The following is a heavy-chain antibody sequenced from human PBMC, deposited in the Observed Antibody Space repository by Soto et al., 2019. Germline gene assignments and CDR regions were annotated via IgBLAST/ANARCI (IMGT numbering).Heavy chain of an antibody. CDR3: TKERGPLLWRIDS. V-gene: IGHV4-59*04. J-gene: IGHJ4*02. Sequence: PSETLSLTCTVSGGSISSNYWTWIRQPPGKGLEWIGNVYHSGGTYYNPSLKSRVTISMDTSKNQFSLNLTSVTAADTAVYYCTKERGPLLWRIDSWGQGTLVTVSS. CDR1: GGSISSNY. D-gene: IGHD3-10*01. CDR2: VYHSGGT.